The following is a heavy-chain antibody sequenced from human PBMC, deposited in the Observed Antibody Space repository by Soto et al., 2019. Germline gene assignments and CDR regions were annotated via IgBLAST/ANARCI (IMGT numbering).Heavy chain of an antibody. Sequence: PGESLKISCQGSGYDFTTYCISWVRLMPGKGLEWMGRIDPSDSYTNYSPSFQGHVTISADKSISTAYLQWSSLKASDTAVYYCARDGREASGMDVWGQGTKVTVSS. J-gene: IGHJ6*02. CDR1: GYDFTTYC. CDR2: IDPSDSYT. D-gene: IGHD1-26*01. V-gene: IGHV5-10-1*01. CDR3: ARDGREASGMDV.